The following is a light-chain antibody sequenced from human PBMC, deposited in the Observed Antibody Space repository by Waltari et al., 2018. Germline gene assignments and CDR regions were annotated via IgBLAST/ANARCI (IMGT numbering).Light chain of an antibody. V-gene: IGLV2-14*03. CDR3: SAYTTSVTLV. CDR1: SSDVGAYDY. CDR2: DVS. J-gene: IGLJ1*01. Sequence: QSALTQPASVSGSPGQSITISCTGTSSDVGAYDYVSWYQQHPGKAPQLMIYDVSKRPSGISNRFYASKSGNPASRSISGLQTEDEAEYYCSAYTTSVTLVFGTGTKVTVL.